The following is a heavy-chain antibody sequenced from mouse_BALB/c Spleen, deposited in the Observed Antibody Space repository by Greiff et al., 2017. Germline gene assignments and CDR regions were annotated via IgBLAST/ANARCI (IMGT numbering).Heavy chain of an antibody. CDR3: ALYGNFFLGN. J-gene: IGHJ2*01. V-gene: IGHV3-2*02. D-gene: IGHD2-1*01. CDR2: ISYSGST. CDR1: GYSITSDYA. Sequence: EVQLVESGPGLVKPSQSLSLTCTVTGYSITSDYAWNWIRQFPGNKLEWMGYISYSGSTSYNPSLKSRSSITRDTSKNQFFLQLNSVTTEDTATYYCALYGNFFLGNWGQGTTLTVSS.